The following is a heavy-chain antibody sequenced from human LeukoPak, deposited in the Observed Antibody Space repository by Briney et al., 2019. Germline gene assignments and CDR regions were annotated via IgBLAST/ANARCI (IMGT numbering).Heavy chain of an antibody. V-gene: IGHV4-30-2*01. D-gene: IGHD3-16*01. CDR3: ARGLHYYFDY. CDR2: IYHSGCT. CDR1: GGSISSGGYY. J-gene: IGHJ4*02. Sequence: SETLSLTCTVSGGSISSGGYYWSWIRQPPGKGLEWIGYIYHSGCTYYNPSLKSRVTISVDRSKNQFSLKLSSVTAADTAVYYCARGLHYYFDYWGQGTLVTVSS.